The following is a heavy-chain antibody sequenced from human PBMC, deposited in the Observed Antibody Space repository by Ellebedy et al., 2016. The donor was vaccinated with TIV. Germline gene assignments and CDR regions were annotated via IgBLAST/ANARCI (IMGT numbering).Heavy chain of an antibody. J-gene: IGHJ4*02. D-gene: IGHD2-21*02. CDR3: ARDIRVTATLHYFDY. V-gene: IGHV4-4*02. CDR2: IYHSGST. Sequence: MPSETLSLTCAVSGGSISSSNWWSWVRQPPGKGLEWIGEIYHSGSTNYNPSLKSRVTISVDKSKNQFSLKLSSVTAADTAVYYCARDIRVTATLHYFDYWGQGTLVTVSS. CDR1: GGSISSSNW.